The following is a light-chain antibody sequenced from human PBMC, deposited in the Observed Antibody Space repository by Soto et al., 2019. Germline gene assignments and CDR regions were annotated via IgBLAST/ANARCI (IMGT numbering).Light chain of an antibody. CDR2: AAS. CDR1: QGIRND. V-gene: IGKV1-6*01. J-gene: IGKJ2*01. Sequence: ALQMTQSPSSLSASVGDRVTITCRASQGIRNDVGWYQQKPGKGPKLLIYAASSLQSGVPSRFSGSGSGTDFTLTISSLQPEDFATYYCLQDYNYPLTFGQGTKLEIK. CDR3: LQDYNYPLT.